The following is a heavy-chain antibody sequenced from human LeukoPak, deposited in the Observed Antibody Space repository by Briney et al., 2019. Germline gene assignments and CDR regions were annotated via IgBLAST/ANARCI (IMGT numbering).Heavy chain of an antibody. CDR2: ISSSSSTI. D-gene: IGHD2-2*01. V-gene: IGHV3-48*01. CDR3: VRGYPFDY. Sequence: GGSLRLSCAASGFTFSSYSMNWVRQAPGKGLEWVSYISSSSSTIYYADSVKGRFTISRDNAKNTLYLQMNSLRAEDTAVYYCVRGYPFDYWGQGTLVTVSS. CDR1: GFTFSSYS. J-gene: IGHJ4*02.